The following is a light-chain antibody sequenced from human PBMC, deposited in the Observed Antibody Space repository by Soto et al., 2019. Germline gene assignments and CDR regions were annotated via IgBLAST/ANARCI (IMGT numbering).Light chain of an antibody. CDR1: SPNIGTNA. J-gene: IGLJ2*01. Sequence: QSVLTQPPSPPGTPGQGVTIFCAETSPNIGTNAVNWYKHLPGTAPKLLIYTNDRRPSGVPDRFSGSKSDTSASLAISGLQSEDEADYYCATWDDNLNGVIFGGGTKLTVL. CDR2: TND. CDR3: ATWDDNLNGVI. V-gene: IGLV1-44*01.